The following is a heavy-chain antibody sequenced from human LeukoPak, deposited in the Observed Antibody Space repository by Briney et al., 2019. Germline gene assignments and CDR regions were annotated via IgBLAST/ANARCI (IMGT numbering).Heavy chain of an antibody. CDR2: IKSKTDGGTT. CDR3: TTDSPHSKKWELLVGAFDI. J-gene: IGHJ3*02. V-gene: IGHV3-15*01. D-gene: IGHD1-26*01. Sequence: GGSLRLSCAASGFTFSNAWMNWARQAPGKGLEWVGRIKSKTDGGTTDYAAPVKGRFSISRDDSKNTLYLQMNSLKTEDTAVYYCTTDSPHSKKWELLVGAFDIWGQGTMVTVSS. CDR1: GFTFSNAW.